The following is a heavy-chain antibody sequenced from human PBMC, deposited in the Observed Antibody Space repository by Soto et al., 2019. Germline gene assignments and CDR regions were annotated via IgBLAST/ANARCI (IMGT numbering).Heavy chain of an antibody. Sequence: QVQLVESGGGVVQPGRSLRLSCAASGFTFSSYGMHWVRQAPGKGLEWVAVISYDGSNKHYADSVKGRFTISRDNSKNTLYLQMNSLRAEDTAVYYCAKSSSGYDSRFYYYYGMDVWGQGTTVTVSS. CDR1: GFTFSSYG. CDR2: ISYDGSNK. D-gene: IGHD5-12*01. CDR3: AKSSSGYDSRFYYYYGMDV. J-gene: IGHJ6*02. V-gene: IGHV3-30*18.